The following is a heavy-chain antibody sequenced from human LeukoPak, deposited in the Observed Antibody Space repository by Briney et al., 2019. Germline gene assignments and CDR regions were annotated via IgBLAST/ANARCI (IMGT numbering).Heavy chain of an antibody. CDR3: ARASYCSGGSCYFIGGY. V-gene: IGHV1-2*06. CDR1: GYTFTVYY. J-gene: IGHJ4*02. D-gene: IGHD2-15*01. CDR2: INPNSGGI. Sequence: ASVKVSCTASGYTFTVYYMHWVRQAPGQGLEWMGRINPNSGGINYAQKFQGRVTMTRDTSISTAYMELSRLRSDDTAVYYCARASYCSGGSCYFIGGYWGQGTLVTVSS.